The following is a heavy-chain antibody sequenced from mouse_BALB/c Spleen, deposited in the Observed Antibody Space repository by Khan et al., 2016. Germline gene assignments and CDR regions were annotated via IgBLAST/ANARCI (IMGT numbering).Heavy chain of an antibody. J-gene: IGHJ3*01. CDR3: TRAGYDYPFAY. CDR1: GYTFTSYY. V-gene: IGHV1S81*02. Sequence: QVQLQQSGAELVKPGASVKLSCKASGYTFTSYYMYWVKQRPGQGLEWIGEINPSNGDTNFNERFKSKATLTVDKSSSTTYMQFSSLTSEDSAVYYCTRAGYDYPFAYWGKGTLVTVSA. D-gene: IGHD2-4*01. CDR2: INPSNGDT.